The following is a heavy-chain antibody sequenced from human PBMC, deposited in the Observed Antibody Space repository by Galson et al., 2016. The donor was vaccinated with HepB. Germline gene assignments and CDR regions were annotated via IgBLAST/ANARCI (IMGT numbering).Heavy chain of an antibody. D-gene: IGHD2-15*01. CDR2: TWYDGSNK. J-gene: IGHJ6*02. V-gene: IGHV3-33*06. Sequence: SLRLSCAASDFTFRHFGMHWVRQAPGKGLEWVAVTWYDGSNKYYAVSVQGRFTISRDNSRNILYLQMNSLRAEDTAVYYCAKDIPNCSGGSCYGYGLDVWGQGTTVTVSS. CDR3: AKDIPNCSGGSCYGYGLDV. CDR1: DFTFRHFG.